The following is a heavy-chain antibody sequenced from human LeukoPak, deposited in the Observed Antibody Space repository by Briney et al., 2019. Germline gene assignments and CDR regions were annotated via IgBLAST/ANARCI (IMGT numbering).Heavy chain of an antibody. CDR3: AKSYGDLTFDY. V-gene: IGHV3-23*01. D-gene: IGHD4-17*01. CDR2: ISGSGGST. CDR1: GFTFISYA. J-gene: IGHJ4*02. Sequence: GSLRLSCAASGFTFISYAMTWVRQAPGKGLEWVSTISGSGGSTYYADSVKGRFTISRDNSKNTLYLQLNSLRVEDTAVYYCAKSYGDLTFDYWGQGTLVTVSS.